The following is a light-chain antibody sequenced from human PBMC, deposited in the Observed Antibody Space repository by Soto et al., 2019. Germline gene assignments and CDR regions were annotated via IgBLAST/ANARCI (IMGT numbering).Light chain of an antibody. V-gene: IGLV2-14*01. CDR2: EVN. CDR1: SSDVGAYNY. Sequence: QSALTQPASVSGSPGQSITISCTGTSSDVGAYNYVSWYQQHPGKAPKLMIFEVNNRPSGVSNRISGSKSGNTASLAISGLQAEDEVDYYCSSYTSSSTLVFGGGTKLTVL. CDR3: SSYTSSSTLV. J-gene: IGLJ2*01.